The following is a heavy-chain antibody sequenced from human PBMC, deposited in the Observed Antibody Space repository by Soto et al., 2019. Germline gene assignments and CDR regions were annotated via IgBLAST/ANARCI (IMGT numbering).Heavy chain of an antibody. CDR1: GYTFTNSD. CDR2: VNPNSGNR. CDR3: ARGRYSGYEYLDS. Sequence: QVQLVQSGAEVKKPGASVKVSCKASGYTFTNSDINWVRQATGQGLEWVGWVNPNSGNRGYALKFQGRVTMTTDTSISTAYMDLSSLRSEDTAVYYCARGRYSGYEYLDSWGQGTRVIVSS. V-gene: IGHV1-8*01. J-gene: IGHJ4*02. D-gene: IGHD5-12*01.